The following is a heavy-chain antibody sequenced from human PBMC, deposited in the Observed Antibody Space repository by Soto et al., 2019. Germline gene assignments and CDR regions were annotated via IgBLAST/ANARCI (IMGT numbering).Heavy chain of an antibody. V-gene: IGHV4-34*01. CDR1: GGSFSGYY. J-gene: IGHJ6*02. D-gene: IGHD6-13*01. Sequence: SETLSLTCAVYGGSFSGYYWSWIRHPPGKGLEWIGEINHSGSTNYNPSLKSRVTISVDTSKNQFSLKLSSATAADTAVYYCARGPQRSSWYFGYYYYGMDVWGQGTTVTVSS. CDR3: ARGPQRSSWYFGYYYYGMDV. CDR2: INHSGST.